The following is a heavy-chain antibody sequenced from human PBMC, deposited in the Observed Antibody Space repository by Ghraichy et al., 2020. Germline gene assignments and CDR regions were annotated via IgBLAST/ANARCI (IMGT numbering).Heavy chain of an antibody. CDR3: ARDFITVALGS. J-gene: IGHJ4*02. Sequence: GESLNISCAASGFTFSSYGMHWVRQAPGKGLEWLSYISGSSDNIHYAGSVKGRFTISRDNAKNSVYLQMNSLRDDDTAVYYCARDFITVALGSWGQGTLVTVSS. CDR1: GFTFSSYG. V-gene: IGHV3-48*02. D-gene: IGHD6-19*01. CDR2: ISGSSDNI.